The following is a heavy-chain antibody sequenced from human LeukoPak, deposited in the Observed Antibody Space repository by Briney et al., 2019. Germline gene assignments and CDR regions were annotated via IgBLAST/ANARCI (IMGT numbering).Heavy chain of an antibody. Sequence: SETLSLTCTVSGYSINSGYYWGWIRQSPGKGLEWIGSIHHSGSIFYNPSLKSRVTISVDTSKNAFSLKVSSVTATDTAVYYCARVVAATCDYWGQGTLVTVSS. J-gene: IGHJ4*02. V-gene: IGHV4-38-2*02. CDR1: GYSINSGYY. CDR3: ARVVAATCDY. D-gene: IGHD6-13*01. CDR2: IHHSGSI.